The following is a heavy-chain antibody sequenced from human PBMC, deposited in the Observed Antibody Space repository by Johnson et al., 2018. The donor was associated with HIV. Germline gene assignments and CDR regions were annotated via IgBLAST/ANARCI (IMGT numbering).Heavy chain of an antibody. CDR3: AKDLIELQGAFDI. D-gene: IGHD1-26*01. J-gene: IGHJ3*02. CDR2: ISGNGGNT. Sequence: MQLVESGGGLVQPGGSLRLSCAASGFTFSSYAMSWVRQAPGKGLEWVSAISGNGGNTYYADSVKGRFTISRDNSKNTLDLQMNILRTEDTAVYYCAKDLIELQGAFDIWGQGTMVTVSS. V-gene: IGHV3-23*04. CDR1: GFTFSSYA.